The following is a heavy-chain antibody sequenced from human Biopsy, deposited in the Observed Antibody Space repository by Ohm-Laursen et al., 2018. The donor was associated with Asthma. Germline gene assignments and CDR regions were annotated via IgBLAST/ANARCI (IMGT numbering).Heavy chain of an antibody. V-gene: IGHV2-26*01. Sequence: TQTLTLTCTVSGFSLRNARIGVTWIRQPPGKALEWLAHIFSNDEKSYSPSLKSRITISKDTAKSQVVLTMSNMDPVDTATYYCARVVNYDFRSGYWFDPWGQGTLVTVSS. J-gene: IGHJ5*02. CDR1: GFSLRNARIG. CDR3: ARVVNYDFRSGYWFDP. CDR2: IFSNDEK. D-gene: IGHD3-3*01.